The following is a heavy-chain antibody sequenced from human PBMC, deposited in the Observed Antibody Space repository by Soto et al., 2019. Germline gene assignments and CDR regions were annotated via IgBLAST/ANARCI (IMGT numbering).Heavy chain of an antibody. V-gene: IGHV3-30-3*01. CDR2: ISYDGSNK. CDR1: GFTFSSKA. J-gene: IGHJ3*01. CDR3: TREGHSGSYLNYTFYV. D-gene: IGHD1-26*01. Sequence: QVQLVESGGGVVQPGRSLRLSCAASGFTFSSKAMHWVRQAPGKGLEWVAVISYDGSNKDYADSVKGRFTISRDNSKSALYRQMSSLRVDDTSVYYSTREGHSGSYLNYTFYVWGQGTMVTVSS.